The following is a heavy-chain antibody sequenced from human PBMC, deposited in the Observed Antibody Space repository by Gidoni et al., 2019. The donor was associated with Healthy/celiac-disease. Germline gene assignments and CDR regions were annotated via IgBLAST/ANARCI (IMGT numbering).Heavy chain of an antibody. CDR2: IIPIFGTA. V-gene: IGHV1-69*01. D-gene: IGHD2-2*01. Sequence: QVQLVQSGAAVKKPGSPVKVSCKASGGTFRSYAISWVRQAPGQGLEWMGGIIPIFGTANYAQKFQGRVTITADESTSTAYMELSSLRSEDTAVYYCAGDEYCSSTSCYPFQAAGRYWGQGTLVTVSS. J-gene: IGHJ4*02. CDR3: AGDEYCSSTSCYPFQAAGRY. CDR1: GGTFRSYA.